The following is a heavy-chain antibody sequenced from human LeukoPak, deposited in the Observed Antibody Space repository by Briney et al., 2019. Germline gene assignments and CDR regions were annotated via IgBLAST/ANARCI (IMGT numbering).Heavy chain of an antibody. CDR2: IKGDGSYK. Sequence: GGSLRLSCAASGFTFSNYWMSWVRQAPGKGLEWVANIKGDGSYKYYVDSVKGRFTISRDNAKSSLYLQMNTLRAEDTAVYYCATSSDSSGNDWGQGTLVAVSS. V-gene: IGHV3-7*03. CDR3: ATSSDSSGND. J-gene: IGHJ4*02. CDR1: GFTFSNYW. D-gene: IGHD3-22*01.